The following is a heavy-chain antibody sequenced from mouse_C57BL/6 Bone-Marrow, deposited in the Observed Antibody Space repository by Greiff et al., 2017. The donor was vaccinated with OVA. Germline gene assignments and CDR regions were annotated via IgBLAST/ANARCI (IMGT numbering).Heavy chain of an antibody. CDR3: ARGGIYDGNYDFFYAMDY. Sequence: QVQLKQPGAELVKPGASVKLSCKASGYTFTSYWMHWVKQRPGQGLEWIGMIHPNSGSTNYNEKFKSKATLTVDKSSSTAYMQLSSLTSEDSAVYDCARGGIYDGNYDFFYAMDYWGQGTSVTVSS. CDR2: IHPNSGST. D-gene: IGHD2-1*01. J-gene: IGHJ4*01. CDR1: GYTFTSYW. V-gene: IGHV1-64*01.